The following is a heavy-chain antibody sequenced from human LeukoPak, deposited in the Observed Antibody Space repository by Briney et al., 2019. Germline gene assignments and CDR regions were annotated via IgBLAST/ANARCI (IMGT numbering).Heavy chain of an antibody. J-gene: IGHJ5*02. V-gene: IGHV4-59*12. Sequence: SETLSLTCTVSGGSIRNYYWDWVRQPPGKGLEWVGYIHYSGRTSYNPSLKSRLSISVDMSKGQVYLSLTCVAAADTAMYYCAGEGEYGDSYSWGEGALVIVSA. D-gene: IGHD2-21*01. CDR3: AGEGEYGDSYS. CDR1: GGSIRNYY. CDR2: IHYSGRT.